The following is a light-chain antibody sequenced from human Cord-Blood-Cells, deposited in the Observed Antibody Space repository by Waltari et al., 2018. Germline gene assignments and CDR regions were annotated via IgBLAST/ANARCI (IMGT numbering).Light chain of an antibody. Sequence: EIVLTQSPATLSLSPGERATLSCRASQSFSSYLAWYQQKPVQAPRLLIYDASNRATGIPARFSGSGSGTDFTLTISSLEPEDFAVYYCQQRSNWPPWTFGQGTKVEIK. CDR3: QQRSNWPPWT. J-gene: IGKJ1*01. CDR2: DAS. CDR1: QSFSSY. V-gene: IGKV3-11*01.